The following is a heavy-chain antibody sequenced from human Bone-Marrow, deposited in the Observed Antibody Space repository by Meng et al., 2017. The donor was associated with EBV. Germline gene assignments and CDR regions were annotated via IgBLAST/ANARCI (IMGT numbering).Heavy chain of an antibody. CDR3: ARDISGTIDY. V-gene: IGHV4-4*02. CDR1: GVSINSITW. J-gene: IGHJ4*02. D-gene: IGHD3-10*01. CDR2: NDHSGST. Sequence: LGCGAEVGSPSVTLSCNGFVSGVSINSITWCRQVRQHPVKWMEWIGENDHSGSTTYTPPLKVRVTISIATSKNQFSLKLSSVTAADTAVYYCARDISGTIDYWGQGTLVTVSS.